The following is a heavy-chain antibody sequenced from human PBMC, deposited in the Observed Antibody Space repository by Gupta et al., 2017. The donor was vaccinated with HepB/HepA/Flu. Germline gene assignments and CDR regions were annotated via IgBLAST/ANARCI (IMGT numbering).Heavy chain of an antibody. CDR1: GGTFSSYA. V-gene: IGHV1-69*06. CDR3: ARLLERRSWDYYYYDMDV. J-gene: IGHJ6*03. Sequence: QVQLVQSGAEVKKPGSSVKVSCKASGGTFSSYAISWVRQAPGQGLEWMGGIIPIFGTANYAKKCQGRVTITADKSTSTAYMELNSLRSEETAVYDCARLLERRSWDYYYYDMDVWGKGTTVTVSS. CDR2: IIPIFGTA. D-gene: IGHD1-1*01.